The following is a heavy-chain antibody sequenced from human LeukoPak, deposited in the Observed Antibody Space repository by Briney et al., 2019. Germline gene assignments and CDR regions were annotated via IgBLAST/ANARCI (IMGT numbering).Heavy chain of an antibody. D-gene: IGHD1-1*01. CDR1: GFTFSSYS. CDR2: ISSSSSTI. CDR3: ARGVRGYDY. V-gene: IGHV3-48*01. Sequence: GGSLRLSCAASGFTFSSYSMNWVRQAPGKGLEWVSYISSSSSTIYYADSAKGRFTISRDNAKNSLYLQMNSLRAEDTAVYYCARGVRGYDYWGQGTLVTVSS. J-gene: IGHJ4*02.